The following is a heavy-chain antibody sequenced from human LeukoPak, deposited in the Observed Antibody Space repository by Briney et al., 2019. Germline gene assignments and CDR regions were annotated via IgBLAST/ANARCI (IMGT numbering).Heavy chain of an antibody. D-gene: IGHD6-13*01. CDR3: ARDNIAAAVDAFDI. CDR2: IYYSGST. Sequence: PSETLSLTCTVSGGSISSSSYYWGWIRQPPGKGLEWIGSIYYSGSTYYNPSLKSRVTISVDTSKNQFSLKLSSVTAADTAVYYCARDNIAAAVDAFDIWGQGTMVTVSS. J-gene: IGHJ3*02. V-gene: IGHV4-39*07. CDR1: GGSISSSSYY.